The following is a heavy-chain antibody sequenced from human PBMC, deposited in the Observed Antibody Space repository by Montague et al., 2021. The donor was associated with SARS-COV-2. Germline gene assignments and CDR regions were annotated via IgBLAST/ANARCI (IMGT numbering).Heavy chain of an antibody. D-gene: IGHD6-13*01. CDR3: ARTDYISSWFGAKKWFDP. CDR2: INHSGST. J-gene: IGHJ5*02. Sequence: SETLSLTCAVYGGSFSAYYWSWIHQPPGKGLEWIGEINHSGSTNYNPSLKSRVTISVDTSKNQFSLNLSSVTAADTAVYYCARTDYISSWFGAKKWFDPWGQGTLVTVSS. V-gene: IGHV4-34*01. CDR1: GGSFSAYY.